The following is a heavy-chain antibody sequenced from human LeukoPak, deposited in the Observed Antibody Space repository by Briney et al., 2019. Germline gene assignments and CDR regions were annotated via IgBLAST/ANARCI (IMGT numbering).Heavy chain of an antibody. CDR3: ARWGDYYDSSGYYWDY. D-gene: IGHD3-22*01. Sequence: LSLTCTVSGGSISSYYWSWIRQAPGKGLEWVSSISSSSSYIYYADSVKGRFTISRDNAKNSLYLQMNSLRAEDTAVYYCARWGDYYDSSGYYWDYWGQGTLVTVSS. CDR1: GGSISSYY. V-gene: IGHV3-21*01. J-gene: IGHJ4*02. CDR2: ISSSSSYI.